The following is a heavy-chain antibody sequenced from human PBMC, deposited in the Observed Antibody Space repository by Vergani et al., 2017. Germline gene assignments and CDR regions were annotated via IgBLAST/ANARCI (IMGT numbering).Heavy chain of an antibody. Sequence: QVQLVESGGGVVQPGGSLRLSCAASGCTFSSYGMHWVRQAPGKGLEWVAFIRYDGSNKYYADSVKGRFTISRDNSKNTLYLQMNSLRAEDTAVYYCAKELRVVPAAMFDYGMDVWGQGTTVTVSS. CDR1: GCTFSSYG. J-gene: IGHJ6*02. CDR3: AKELRVVPAAMFDYGMDV. CDR2: IRYDGSNK. V-gene: IGHV3-30*02. D-gene: IGHD2-2*01.